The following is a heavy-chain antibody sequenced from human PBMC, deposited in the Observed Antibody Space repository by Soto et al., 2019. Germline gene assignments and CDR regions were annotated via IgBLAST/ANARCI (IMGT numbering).Heavy chain of an antibody. Sequence: QVQLVQSGAEVKKPGASVKVSCKASGYTFTSYGISWVRQAPGQGLEWMGWISAYNGNTNYAQKLQGRVTMTTDTSTSXVYMELRSLRSDDTAVYYCAREWRLRYFDPDNWFDPWGQGTLVTVSS. J-gene: IGHJ5*02. D-gene: IGHD3-9*01. CDR3: AREWRLRYFDPDNWFDP. V-gene: IGHV1-18*01. CDR1: GYTFTSYG. CDR2: ISAYNGNT.